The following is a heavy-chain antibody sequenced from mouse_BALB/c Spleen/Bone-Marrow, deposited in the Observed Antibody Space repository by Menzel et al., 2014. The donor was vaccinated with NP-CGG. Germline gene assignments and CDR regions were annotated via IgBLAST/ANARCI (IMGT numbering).Heavy chain of an antibody. CDR1: GYAFSNYL. D-gene: IGHD4-1*02. CDR2: INPGSGGS. J-gene: IGHJ3*01. CDR3: SRSTGTGGFAY. V-gene: IGHV1-54*03. Sequence: VNLMESGVEVVRPGPSVKGSCKASGYAFSNYLIEWVKQRPGQGLEWIGMINPGSGGSNYNEKFKGKATLTADKSSNTAYMQLSSLTSDDSAVYFCSRSTGTGGFAYWGQGTLVTVSA.